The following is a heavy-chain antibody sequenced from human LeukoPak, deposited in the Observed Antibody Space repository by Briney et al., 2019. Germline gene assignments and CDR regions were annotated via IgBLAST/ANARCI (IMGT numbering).Heavy chain of an antibody. CDR1: GGSISSYY. D-gene: IGHD3-3*01. J-gene: IGHJ5*02. Sequence: SETLSLTCTVSGGSISSYYWSWIRQPAGKGLEWIGRIYTSGSTNYNPSLKSRVTISVDTSKNQFSLKLSSVTAADTAVYYCARDLGVWSGWIQNWFDPWGQGTLVTVSS. V-gene: IGHV4-4*07. CDR2: IYTSGST. CDR3: ARDLGVWSGWIQNWFDP.